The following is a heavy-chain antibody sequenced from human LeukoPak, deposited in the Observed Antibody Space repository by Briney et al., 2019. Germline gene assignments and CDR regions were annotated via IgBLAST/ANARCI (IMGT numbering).Heavy chain of an antibody. D-gene: IGHD5-24*01. CDR2: VYTSGST. CDR3: ARGRYNYGFRGLDY. Sequence: PSETLSLTCNVSGGSINSYYWNWIRQPAGKGLEWIGRVYTSGSTNCNPSLKSRVTMSVDTSKNQFSLKLTSVTAADTAVHYCARGRYNYGFRGLDYWGQGTLVTVSS. V-gene: IGHV4-4*07. J-gene: IGHJ4*02. CDR1: GGSINSYY.